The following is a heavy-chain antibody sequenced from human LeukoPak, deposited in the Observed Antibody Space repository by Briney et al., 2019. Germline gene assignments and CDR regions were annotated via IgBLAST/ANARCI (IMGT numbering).Heavy chain of an antibody. J-gene: IGHJ4*02. Sequence: GGSLRLSCAASGFTFSSYAMGWVRQAPGKGLVWVSSINGDGTITGNADSVKGRFTISRDNAKNTLYLQMNSLRAEDTAVYYCAKKAGPYCSGGSCYSLDHWGQGTLVTVSS. CDR2: INGDGTIT. CDR3: AKKAGPYCSGGSCYSLDH. D-gene: IGHD2-15*01. V-gene: IGHV3-74*01. CDR1: GFTFSSYA.